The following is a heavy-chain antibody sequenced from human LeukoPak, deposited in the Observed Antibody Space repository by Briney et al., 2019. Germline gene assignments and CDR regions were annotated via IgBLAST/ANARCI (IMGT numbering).Heavy chain of an antibody. D-gene: IGHD5-24*01. Sequence: QPGGSLRLSCEASRFTLSNHWMQWIRQAPGKGLVWVSRIKNDGSYRDYADSVKGRFTISRDNAKNTLYLQMNSLRDEDTAIYYCVRDRGYNVYDYWGQGTLVTVSS. CDR1: RFTLSNHW. CDR2: IKNDGSYR. V-gene: IGHV3-74*01. CDR3: VRDRGYNVYDY. J-gene: IGHJ4*02.